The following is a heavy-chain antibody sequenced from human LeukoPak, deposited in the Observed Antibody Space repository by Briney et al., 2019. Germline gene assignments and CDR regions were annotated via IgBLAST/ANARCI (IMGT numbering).Heavy chain of an antibody. CDR3: AETYGSGSYYFDY. CDR2: IYSGGST. J-gene: IGHJ4*02. D-gene: IGHD3-10*01. Sequence: GGSLRLSCAASGFTVSSNYMSWVRQAPGKGLKWVSVIYSGGSTYYADSVKGRFTISRDNSKNTLYLQMNSLRAEDTAVYYCAETYGSGSYYFDYWGQGTLVTVSS. CDR1: GFTVSSNY. V-gene: IGHV3-53*01.